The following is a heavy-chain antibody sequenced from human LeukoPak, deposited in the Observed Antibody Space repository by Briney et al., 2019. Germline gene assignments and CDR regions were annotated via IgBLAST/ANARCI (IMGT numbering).Heavy chain of an antibody. D-gene: IGHD1-26*01. Sequence: NPSETLSLTCTVSGASTAFESYYWSWVRQSPGKGLEWIGRIDHGGVTNYNPSLQSRVTISLDTSQKQSSLKLNSVTAADTAVYYCARGHDYYSEYFQHWGQGTLVSVSS. CDR2: IDHGGVT. CDR1: GASTAFESYY. J-gene: IGHJ1*01. CDR3: ARGHDYYSEYFQH. V-gene: IGHV4-61*02.